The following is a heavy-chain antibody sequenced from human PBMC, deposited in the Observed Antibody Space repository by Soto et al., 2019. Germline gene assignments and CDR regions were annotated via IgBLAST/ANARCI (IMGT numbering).Heavy chain of an antibody. CDR1: GGTFSKYA. CDR3: ARPLRDRNYYYGMAV. D-gene: IGHD3-22*01. Sequence: QVQLVQSGAEMQQPGASVRVSCKASGGTFSKYAFSWVRQAPGQGLEWLGGTIPMFGTPNYAQKFQGRVAISAHESTATAYMELSSLRSENTAVYFCARPLRDRNYYYGMAVWGQGTTVTVSS. V-gene: IGHV1-69*01. CDR2: TIPMFGTP. J-gene: IGHJ6*02.